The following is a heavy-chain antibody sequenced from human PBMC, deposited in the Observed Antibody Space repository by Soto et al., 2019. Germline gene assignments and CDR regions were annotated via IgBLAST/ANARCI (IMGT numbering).Heavy chain of an antibody. CDR3: AKDRSVARYYYSGMDV. Sequence: GGSLRLSCAASGFTFSSYGMHWVRQAPGKGLEWVAVISYDGSNKYYADSVKGRFTISRDNSKNTLYLQMNSLRAEDTAVYYCAKDRSVARYYYSGMDVWGQGTTVTVSS. D-gene: IGHD5-12*01. CDR1: GFTFSSYG. V-gene: IGHV3-30*18. CDR2: ISYDGSNK. J-gene: IGHJ6*02.